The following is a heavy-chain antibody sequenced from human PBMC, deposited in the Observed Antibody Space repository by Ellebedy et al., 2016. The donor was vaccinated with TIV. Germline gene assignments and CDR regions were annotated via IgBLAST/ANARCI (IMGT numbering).Heavy chain of an antibody. J-gene: IGHJ6*03. CDR2: ILNDGSNK. CDR3: AKDQEYFDYMDV. Sequence: GESLKISXAASGFIFSNYGMHWVRYAPGKGLEWVAVILNDGSNKYYMESVKGRFTISRDNSQNTLFLQVNSLRAEDTAVYYCAKDQEYFDYMDVWGKGTTVTVSS. V-gene: IGHV3-30*18. CDR1: GFIFSNYG.